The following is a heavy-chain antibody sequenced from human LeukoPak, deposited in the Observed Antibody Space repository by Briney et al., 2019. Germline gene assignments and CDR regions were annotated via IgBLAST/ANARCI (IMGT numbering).Heavy chain of an antibody. CDR1: GFTFSNYA. Sequence: GRSLRLSCAASGFTFSNYAMNWVRQAPGGGLEWVAAISYDGNNKFYADSVKGRFTISRDNSKNTLYLQMNSLRAEDTAVYYCAKDGGSLTFDYWGQGTLVTVSS. D-gene: IGHD1-26*01. V-gene: IGHV3-30*04. J-gene: IGHJ4*02. CDR3: AKDGGSLTFDY. CDR2: ISYDGNNK.